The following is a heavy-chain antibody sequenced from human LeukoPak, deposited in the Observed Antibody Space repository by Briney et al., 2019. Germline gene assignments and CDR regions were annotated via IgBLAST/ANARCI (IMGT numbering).Heavy chain of an antibody. CDR1: GFSSSTYA. CDR2: IRGSGTST. D-gene: IGHD6-19*01. Sequence: PGGSLRLSCAASGFSSSTYAMNWVRQAPGKGLEWVSGIRGSGTSTYYADSVKGRFTISRDNSENTLYLQMNSLRSDDTAVYYCAKSGNAWYFFDSWGQGTLVTVSS. CDR3: AKSGNAWYFFDS. V-gene: IGHV3-23*01. J-gene: IGHJ4*02.